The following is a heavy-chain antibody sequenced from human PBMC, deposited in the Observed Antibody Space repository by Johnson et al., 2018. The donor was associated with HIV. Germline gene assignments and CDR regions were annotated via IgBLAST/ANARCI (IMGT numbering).Heavy chain of an antibody. Sequence: EVQLVESGGGLVQPGGSLRLPCAASEFAFSSYDMHWVRQAPGKGLEWVSTIGTAGDTYYPGSVKGRFTVSREDANNSLYLQMNSLRAGDTALYYCAKEQPYYYDNRHAFDIWGQGTMVTVSS. J-gene: IGHJ3*02. CDR1: EFAFSSYD. CDR3: AKEQPYYYDNRHAFDI. CDR2: IGTAGDT. V-gene: IGHV3-13*01. D-gene: IGHD3-22*01.